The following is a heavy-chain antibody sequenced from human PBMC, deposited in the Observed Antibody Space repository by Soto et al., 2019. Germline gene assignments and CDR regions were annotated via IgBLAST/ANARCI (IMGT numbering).Heavy chain of an antibody. D-gene: IGHD5-18*01. V-gene: IGHV1-18*01. CDR2: ISAYNGNT. CDR1: GYTFTSYG. CDR3: ARDSYPYSYGRGPDY. J-gene: IGHJ4*02. Sequence: QVQLVQSGAEVKKPGASVKVSCKASGYTFTSYGISWVRQAPGQGLEWMGWISAYNGNTNYAQKRQGRVTMTTDTSTSTAYMELRSLRSDDTAVYYGARDSYPYSYGRGPDYWGQGTLVTVSS.